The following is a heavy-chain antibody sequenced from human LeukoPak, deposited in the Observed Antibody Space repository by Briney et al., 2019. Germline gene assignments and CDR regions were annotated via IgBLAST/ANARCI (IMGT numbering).Heavy chain of an antibody. J-gene: IGHJ3*02. CDR2: ISSSSSTI. D-gene: IGHD2-21*02. CDR3: ASGRYCGGDCATDAFDI. V-gene: IGHV3-48*02. CDR1: GFTFSSYS. Sequence: GGSLRLSCAASGFTFSSYSMNWVRQAPGKGLEWVSYISSSSSTIYYADSVKGRFTISRDNAKNSLYLQMNSLRDEDTAVYYCASGRYCGGDCATDAFDIWGQGTMVTVSS.